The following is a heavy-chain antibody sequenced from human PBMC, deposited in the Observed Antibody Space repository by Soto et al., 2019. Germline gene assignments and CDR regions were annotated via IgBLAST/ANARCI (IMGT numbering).Heavy chain of an antibody. CDR3: ARERPDGARLDP. Sequence: SETLSLTCAVSGGSISSGDYYWSWIRQPPGKGLEWIGYIYYSGSTYYNPSLKSRVTISVDTSKNQFSLKLSSVTAADTAVYYCARERPDGARLDPWGQGTLVTVS. V-gene: IGHV4-30-4*01. J-gene: IGHJ5*02. CDR2: IYYSGST. D-gene: IGHD6-6*01. CDR1: GGSISSGDYY.